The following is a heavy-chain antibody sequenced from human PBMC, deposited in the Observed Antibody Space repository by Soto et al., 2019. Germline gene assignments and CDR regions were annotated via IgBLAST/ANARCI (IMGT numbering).Heavy chain of an antibody. CDR3: ARERPDGARLDP. Sequence: SETLSLTCAVSGGSISSGDYYWSWIRQPPGKGLEWIGYIYYSGSTYYNPSLKSRVTISVDTSKNQFSLKLSSVTAADTAVYYCARERPDGARLDPWGQGTLVTVS. V-gene: IGHV4-30-4*01. J-gene: IGHJ5*02. CDR2: IYYSGST. D-gene: IGHD6-6*01. CDR1: GGSISSGDYY.